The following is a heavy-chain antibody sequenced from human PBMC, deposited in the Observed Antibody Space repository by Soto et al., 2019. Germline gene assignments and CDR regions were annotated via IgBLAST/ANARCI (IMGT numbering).Heavy chain of an antibody. J-gene: IGHJ6*02. CDR1: SFTFDDYA. Sequence: PGGSLRLTCTASSFTFDDYAMHWVRQAPGKGLEWVSGISWNGGSVGYVDSVKGRFTISREDARNLLYLQINSLRIEDTALYFCAKDISGRGSYYYYHGMDVWGRGTTVTVSS. CDR3: AKDISGRGSYYYYHGMDV. V-gene: IGHV3-9*01. D-gene: IGHD1-20*01. CDR2: ISWNGGSV.